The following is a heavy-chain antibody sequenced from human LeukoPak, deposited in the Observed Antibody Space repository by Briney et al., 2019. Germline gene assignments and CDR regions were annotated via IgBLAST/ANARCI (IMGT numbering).Heavy chain of an antibody. Sequence: GGSLRLSCAASGFTFSDYYMGWIRQAPGKGLEWVSYISSSGNTIYYADSVKGRFTISRDNAKNSLYLQMNSLRAEDTAVYYCARDPRRMRSTYYYDSSGYYPLDYWGQGTLVTVSS. CDR2: ISSSGNTI. D-gene: IGHD3-22*01. V-gene: IGHV3-11*04. CDR1: GFTFSDYY. J-gene: IGHJ4*02. CDR3: ARDPRRMRSTYYYDSSGYYPLDY.